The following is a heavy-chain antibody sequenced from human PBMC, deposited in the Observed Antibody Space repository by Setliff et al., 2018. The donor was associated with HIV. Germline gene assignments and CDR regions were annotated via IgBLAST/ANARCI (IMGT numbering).Heavy chain of an antibody. Sequence: SETLSLTCTVSGGSISSSSYYWSWIRQSPGKGLEWIGEINRSGSTNYNPSLKSRVTISVDTSKNQFSLKLSSVTAADTAVYYCARVVGTRAVDYWGQGTLVTVSS. V-gene: IGHV4-39*07. CDR3: ARVVGTRAVDY. CDR1: GGSISSSSYY. CDR2: INRSGST. D-gene: IGHD2-21*02. J-gene: IGHJ4*02.